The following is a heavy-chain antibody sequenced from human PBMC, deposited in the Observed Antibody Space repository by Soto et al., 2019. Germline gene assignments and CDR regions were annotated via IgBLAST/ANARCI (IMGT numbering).Heavy chain of an antibody. V-gene: IGHV4-59*01. Sequence: SETLSLTCTVSGGSISSYYWSWIRQPPGKGLEWIGYIYYSGSTNYNPSLKSRVTISVDTSKNQFSLKLSSVTAADTAVYYCARGSHHSTSWNNWFDPWRQGTLVTVPQ. J-gene: IGHJ5*02. CDR1: GGSISSYY. D-gene: IGHD6-13*01. CDR2: IYYSGST. CDR3: ARGSHHSTSWNNWFDP.